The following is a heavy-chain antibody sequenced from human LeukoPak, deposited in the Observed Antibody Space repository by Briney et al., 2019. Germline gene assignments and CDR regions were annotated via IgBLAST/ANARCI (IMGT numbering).Heavy chain of an antibody. J-gene: IGHJ6*04. Sequence: SVKVSCKASGYTFTGYYMHWVRQAPGQGLEWMGVFIPILGTANSTQNFQDRVTITADISTNTAYLELTSLRSEDTAVYFCAGIPVFGVVLHQVPVWGKGTTVTVSS. CDR1: GYTFTGYY. V-gene: IGHV1-69*10. CDR3: AGIPVFGVVLHQVPV. D-gene: IGHD3-3*01. CDR2: FIPILGTA.